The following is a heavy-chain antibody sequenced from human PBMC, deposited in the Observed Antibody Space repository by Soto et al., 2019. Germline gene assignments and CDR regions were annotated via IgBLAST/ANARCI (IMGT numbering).Heavy chain of an antibody. CDR3: ARYNGDYVPTNYYYYGMDV. Sequence: ASVKVSCKASGYTFTSYGIGWVRQAPGQGLEWMGWISAYNGNTNYAQKLQGRVTMTTDTSTSTAYMELRSLRSDDTAVYYCARYNGDYVPTNYYYYGMDVWGQGTTVTVSS. J-gene: IGHJ6*02. CDR2: ISAYNGNT. CDR1: GYTFTSYG. D-gene: IGHD4-17*01. V-gene: IGHV1-18*01.